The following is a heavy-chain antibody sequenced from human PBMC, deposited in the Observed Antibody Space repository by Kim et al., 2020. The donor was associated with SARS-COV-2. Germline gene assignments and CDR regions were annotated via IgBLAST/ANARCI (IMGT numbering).Heavy chain of an antibody. J-gene: IGHJ1*01. Sequence: SETLSLTCIISGDSITSSSFYWGWLRPPPGMGLEWIASISSSGSTSSNPSLKSRVTISIDKSNNHFSLNLNSVTAADTAVYYCAKDLSWYGYFQRWGQGTLVTVSS. CDR1: GDSITSSSFY. CDR3: AKDLSWYGYFQR. D-gene: IGHD6-13*01. V-gene: IGHV4-39*07. CDR2: ISSSGST.